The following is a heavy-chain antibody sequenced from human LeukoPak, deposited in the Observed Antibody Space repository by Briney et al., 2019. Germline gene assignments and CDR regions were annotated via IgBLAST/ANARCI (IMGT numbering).Heavy chain of an antibody. V-gene: IGHV4-39*01. CDR2: IYYSGST. D-gene: IGHD6-6*01. CDR1: GGSISSSSYY. Sequence: SETLSLTCTVSGGSISSSSYYWGWIRQPPGKGLEWIGSIYYSGSTYYNPSLKSRVTISVDTSKNQFSLKLSSVTAADTAVYYCARHRSSSAYDASDIWGQGTVVSVSS. J-gene: IGHJ3*02. CDR3: ARHRSSSAYDASDI.